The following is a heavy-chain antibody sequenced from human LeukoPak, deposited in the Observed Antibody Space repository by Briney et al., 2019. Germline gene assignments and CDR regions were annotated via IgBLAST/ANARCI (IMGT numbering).Heavy chain of an antibody. Sequence: SVTVSCKASGGTFSSYAISWVRQAPGQGLEWMGGIIPIFGTANYAQKFQGRVTITADESTSTAYMELSSLRSEDTAAYYCARGRKVGATTWDAFDIWGQGTMVTVSS. CDR2: IIPIFGTA. CDR1: GGTFSSYA. V-gene: IGHV1-69*13. D-gene: IGHD1-26*01. CDR3: ARGRKVGATTWDAFDI. J-gene: IGHJ3*02.